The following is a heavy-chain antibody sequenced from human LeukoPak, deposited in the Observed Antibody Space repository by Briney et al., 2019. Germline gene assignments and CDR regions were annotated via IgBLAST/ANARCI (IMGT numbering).Heavy chain of an antibody. D-gene: IGHD3-16*02. CDR3: ARTLGWASSRYPFDG. Sequence: SETLSLTCTVSGGSISSSNYYWGWIRQPPGKGLEWIGSMYYSGNTDYDPSLKSRVTISVDTSKNQFSLKVNSVTAADTAVYYCARTLGWASSRYPFDGWGQGTLVAVSS. CDR2: MYYSGNT. J-gene: IGHJ4*02. CDR1: GGSISSSNYY. V-gene: IGHV4-39*01.